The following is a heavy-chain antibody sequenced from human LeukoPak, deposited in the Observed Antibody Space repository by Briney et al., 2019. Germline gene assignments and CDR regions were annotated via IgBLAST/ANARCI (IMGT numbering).Heavy chain of an antibody. D-gene: IGHD6-6*01. Sequence: GGSLRLSCAASGFTFSNYWMHWVRRAPGKGLLWVSRISTDGTNTNYADSVRGRFTISRDNAKNILYLEMNSLRAEDTAVYYCVREYSSSSGRAFDIWGQGTKVTVSS. CDR3: VREYSSSSGRAFDI. V-gene: IGHV3-74*01. CDR2: ISTDGTNT. CDR1: GFTFSNYW. J-gene: IGHJ3*02.